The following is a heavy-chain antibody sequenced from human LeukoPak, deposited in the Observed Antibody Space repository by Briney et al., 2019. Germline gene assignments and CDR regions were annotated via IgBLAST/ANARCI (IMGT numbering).Heavy chain of an antibody. CDR1: GYIFTSYN. CDR3: ARAVKYSSGPLTDLLPYYFDS. CDR2: INPSGGST. D-gene: IGHD6-19*01. J-gene: IGHJ2*01. Sequence: ASVKVSCKASGYIFTSYNMNWVRQAPGQGLEWMGIINPSGGSTNYAQKFQGRVTMTRDTSTSTVYMELSSLRSEDMAVYYCARAVKYSSGPLTDLLPYYFDSWGRGTLVTVSS. V-gene: IGHV1-46*01.